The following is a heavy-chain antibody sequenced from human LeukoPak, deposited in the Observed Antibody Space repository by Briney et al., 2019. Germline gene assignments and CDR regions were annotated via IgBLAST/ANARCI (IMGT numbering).Heavy chain of an antibody. CDR3: ASRDYGDYVLDY. J-gene: IGHJ4*02. V-gene: IGHV4-59*01. CDR1: GGSISSYY. Sequence: SETLSLTCTASGGSISSYYWSWIRQPPGKGLEWIGYIYYSGSTNYNPSLKSRVTISVDTSKNQFSLKLSSVTAADPAVYYCASRDYGDYVLDYWGQGTLVTVPS. CDR2: IYYSGST. D-gene: IGHD4-17*01.